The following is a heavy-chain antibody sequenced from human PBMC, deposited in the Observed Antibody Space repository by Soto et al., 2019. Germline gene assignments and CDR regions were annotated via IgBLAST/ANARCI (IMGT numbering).Heavy chain of an antibody. V-gene: IGHV1-69*02. J-gene: IGHJ6*02. D-gene: IGHD6-19*01. Sequence: QVQLVQSGAEVKKPGSSVKVSCKASGGTFSSYTISWVRQAPGQGLEWMGRIIPILGIANYAQKFQGRVTITADKSTSTAYMELSRLRSEDTAVYYCARNQAVAARGGMVVWGQGTTVTVSS. CDR3: ARNQAVAARGGMVV. CDR2: IIPILGIA. CDR1: GGTFSSYT.